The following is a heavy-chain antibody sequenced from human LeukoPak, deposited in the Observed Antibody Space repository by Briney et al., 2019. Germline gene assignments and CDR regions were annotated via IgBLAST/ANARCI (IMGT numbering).Heavy chain of an antibody. V-gene: IGHV3-66*01. CDR2: IYSGGST. D-gene: IGHD3-16*02. CDR1: GFTVSSNY. CDR3: ARAWRFRGESSYYFDY. Sequence: PGGSLRLSCAASGFTVSSNYMSWVRQAPGKGLEWVSVIYSGGSTYYADSVKGRFTISRDNSKNTLYLQMNSLRAEDTAVYYCARAWRFRGESSYYFDYWGQGTLVTVSS. J-gene: IGHJ4*02.